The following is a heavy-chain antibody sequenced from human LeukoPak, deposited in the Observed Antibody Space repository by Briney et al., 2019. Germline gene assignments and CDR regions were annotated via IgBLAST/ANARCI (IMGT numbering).Heavy chain of an antibody. D-gene: IGHD1-1*01. Sequence: PGGSLRLSCAASGFTFSSYAMHWVRQAPGKGLEWVAVISYDGSNKYYADSVKGRFTISRDNSKNTLYLQMNSLRAEDTAVYYCARDRVPANFDYWGQGTLVTVSS. J-gene: IGHJ4*02. CDR1: GFTFSSYA. CDR3: ARDRVPANFDY. CDR2: ISYDGSNK. V-gene: IGHV3-30-3*01.